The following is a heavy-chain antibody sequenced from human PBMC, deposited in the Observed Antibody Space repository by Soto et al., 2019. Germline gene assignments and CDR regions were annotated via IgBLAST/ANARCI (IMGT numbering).Heavy chain of an antibody. CDR2: INSDDTSS. J-gene: IGHJ4*02. D-gene: IGHD2-8*01. CDR3: ARLGDPGYCTNGFCHPPSSFDY. V-gene: IGHV3-74*01. Sequence: GGSLRLSCAASGLSVSIYWMHWVRQTPGKGLVWVSRINSDDTSSSYAASVKGRFTISRDNAKNTLYLQMNSLRAEDTAVYYCARLGDPGYCTNGFCHPPSSFDYWGRGTLVTVSS. CDR1: GLSVSIYW.